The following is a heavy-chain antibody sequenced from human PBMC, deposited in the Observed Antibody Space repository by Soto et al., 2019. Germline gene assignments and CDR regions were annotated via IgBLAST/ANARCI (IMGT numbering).Heavy chain of an antibody. D-gene: IGHD3-10*01. CDR1: GFTFSSYS. J-gene: IGHJ4*02. CDR3: AKGEGNRGSGSYYNFAY. V-gene: IGHV3-23*01. Sequence: ESGGGLVQPGGSLRLSCAASGFTFSSYSMNWVRQAPGKGLEWVSTISGSGGSTSYADSVRGRFTISRDNSKNTLYLQMNSRRAADTAIYDCAKGEGNRGSGSYYNFAYWCQGTLVTVSS. CDR2: ISGSGGST.